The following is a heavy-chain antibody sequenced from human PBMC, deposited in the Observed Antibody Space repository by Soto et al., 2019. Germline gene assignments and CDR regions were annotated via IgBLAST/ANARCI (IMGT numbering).Heavy chain of an antibody. D-gene: IGHD3-3*01. CDR3: ARDRYDFWSGYYTGAYDAFDI. Sequence: EVQLVESGGGLVQPGGSLRLSCAASGFTFSSYSMNWVRQAPGKGLEWVSYISSSSSTIYYADSVKGRFTISRDNAKNSLYLQMNSLVAEDTAVYYCARDRYDFWSGYYTGAYDAFDIWGQGTMVTVSS. V-gene: IGHV3-48*01. J-gene: IGHJ3*02. CDR2: ISSSSSTI. CDR1: GFTFSSYS.